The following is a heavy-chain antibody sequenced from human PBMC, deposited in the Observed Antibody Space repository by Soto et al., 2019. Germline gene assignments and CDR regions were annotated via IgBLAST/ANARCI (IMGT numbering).Heavy chain of an antibody. J-gene: IGHJ4*02. D-gene: IGHD3-16*01. V-gene: IGHV3-66*01. CDR2: IYSGGST. CDR3: TRDPWAADY. Sequence: PGWSLRLSCAASGVTVSTKYMSWVRQAPGKGLEWVSVIYSGGSTFYADSVRGRFTISRDNSKNTVNLQMNSLRAEDTAVYYCTRDPWAADYWGQGTLVTVTS. CDR1: GVTVSTKY.